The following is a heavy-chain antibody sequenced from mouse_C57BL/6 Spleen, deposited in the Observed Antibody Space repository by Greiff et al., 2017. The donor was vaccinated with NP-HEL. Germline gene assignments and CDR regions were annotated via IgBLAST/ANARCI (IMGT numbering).Heavy chain of an antibody. CDR3: ARYIYYYGSSYGYFDV. D-gene: IGHD1-1*01. Sequence: EVNVVESGGGLVQPGGSLSLSCAASGFTFTDYYMSWVRQPPGKALEWLGFIRNKANGYTTEYSASVKGRFTISRDNSQSILYLQMNALRAEDSATYYCARYIYYYGSSYGYFDVWGTGTTVTVSS. CDR2: IRNKANGYTT. V-gene: IGHV7-3*01. J-gene: IGHJ1*03. CDR1: GFTFTDYY.